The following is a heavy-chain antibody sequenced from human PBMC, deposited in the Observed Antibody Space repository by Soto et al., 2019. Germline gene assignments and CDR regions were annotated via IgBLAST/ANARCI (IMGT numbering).Heavy chain of an antibody. J-gene: IGHJ6*02. CDR1: GFTFSSYG. D-gene: IGHD6-19*01. V-gene: IGHV3-30*18. CDR2: ISYDGSNK. CDR3: AKEQGSGWYGFYYYYYGMDV. Sequence: GGSLRLSCAASGFTFSSYGMHWVRQAPGKGLEWVAVISYDGSNKYYADSVKGRFTISRDNSKNTLYLQMNSLRAEDTAVYYCAKEQGSGWYGFYYYYYGMDVWGQGTTVTVSS.